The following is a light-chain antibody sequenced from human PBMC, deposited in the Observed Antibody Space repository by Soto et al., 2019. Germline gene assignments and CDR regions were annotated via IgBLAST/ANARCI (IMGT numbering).Light chain of an antibody. Sequence: QSVLTQPASVSESPGQSITISCTGTSSDVGGYNYVSWYQQYPGKAPKLMIYEVSNRPSGVSNRFSGSKSGNTASLTISGLQAEDEADYYCSSYTSSSTVVFGGGTKVTVL. J-gene: IGLJ2*01. V-gene: IGLV2-14*01. CDR1: SSDVGGYNY. CDR3: SSYTSSSTVV. CDR2: EVS.